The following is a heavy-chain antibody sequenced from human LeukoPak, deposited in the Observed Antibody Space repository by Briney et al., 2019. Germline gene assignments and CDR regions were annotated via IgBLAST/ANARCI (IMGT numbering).Heavy chain of an antibody. CDR1: GYSISSGYD. J-gene: IGHJ4*02. D-gene: IGHD3-22*01. CDR3: ASSLYYYDSSGFNFDY. V-gene: IGHV4-38-2*01. Sequence: PSETLSLTCAVSGYSISSGYDWGWTRQPPGKGREWIGRIYHSGITYYNQTLKSRVTRSVDTSKNQFSLKLSSVTAADTAVYYCASSLYYYDSSGFNFDYWGQGTLVTVSS. CDR2: IYHSGIT.